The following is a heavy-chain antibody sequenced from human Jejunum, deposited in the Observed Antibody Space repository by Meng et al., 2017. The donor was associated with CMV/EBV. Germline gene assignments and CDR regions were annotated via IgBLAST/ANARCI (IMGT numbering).Heavy chain of an antibody. CDR1: GGSISSYY. CDR2: IYYSGST. Sequence: CTVSGGSISSYYWSWIRQPPGKGLEWIGYIYYSGSTNYNPSLKSRVTISVDTSKNQISLKLTSVSAADTAVYYCARVCSGGTCLDYWGQGALVTVSS. D-gene: IGHD2-15*01. CDR3: ARVCSGGTCLDY. V-gene: IGHV4-59*12. J-gene: IGHJ4*02.